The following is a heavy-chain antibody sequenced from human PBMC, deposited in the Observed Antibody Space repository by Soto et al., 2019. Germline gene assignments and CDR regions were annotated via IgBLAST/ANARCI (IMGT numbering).Heavy chain of an antibody. Sequence: GASVKVSCKASGYTFTSYYMHWVRQAPGQGLEWMGIINPSGGSTSYAQEFQGRVTMTRDTSTSTVYMELSSLRSEDTAVYYCARDRSTMMVRVGNWFDPWGQGTLVTVSS. CDR2: INPSGGST. V-gene: IGHV1-46*01. D-gene: IGHD3-10*01. CDR3: ARDRSTMMVRVGNWFDP. J-gene: IGHJ5*02. CDR1: GYTFTSYY.